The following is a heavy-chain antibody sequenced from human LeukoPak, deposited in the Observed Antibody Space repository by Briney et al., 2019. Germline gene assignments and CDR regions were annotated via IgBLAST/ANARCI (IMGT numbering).Heavy chain of an antibody. J-gene: IGHJ1*01. D-gene: IGHD3-22*01. CDR2: IYYSGST. CDR1: GGSISSSSYY. CDR3: ARSRKVPRYYDSSGLKNSFQH. V-gene: IGHV4-39*07. Sequence: PSETLSLTCTVSGGSISSSSYYWGWIRQPPGKGLEWIGSIYYSGSTYYNPSLKSRVTISVDTSKNQFSLKLSSVTAADTAVYYCARSRKVPRYYDSSGLKNSFQHWGQGTLVTVSS.